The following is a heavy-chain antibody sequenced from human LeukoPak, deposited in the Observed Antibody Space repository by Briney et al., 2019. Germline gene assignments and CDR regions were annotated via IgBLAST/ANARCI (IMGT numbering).Heavy chain of an antibody. Sequence: PGESPQISCKGSGYSFTSYWISWVRQMPGKGLEWMGRIDPSDSYTNYSPSFQGHVTISADKSISTAYLQWSSLKASDTAMYYCARQLTPIYGSGSYVDYWGQGTLDPVSS. CDR1: GYSFTSYW. CDR2: IDPSDSYT. D-gene: IGHD3-10*01. V-gene: IGHV5-10-1*01. CDR3: ARQLTPIYGSGSYVDY. J-gene: IGHJ4*02.